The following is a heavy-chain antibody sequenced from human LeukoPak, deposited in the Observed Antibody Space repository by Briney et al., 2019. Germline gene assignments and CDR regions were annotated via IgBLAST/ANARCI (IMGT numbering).Heavy chain of an antibody. V-gene: IGHV4-4*02. Sequence: SETLSLTCAVSGGSISSSNWWSWVRQPPGKGLEWIGEIYHSGSTNYNPSLKSRVTISVDKSKNQFSLKLSSVTAADTAVYYRAREQSSYGYFDYWGQGTLVTVSS. J-gene: IGHJ4*02. CDR1: GGSISSSNW. D-gene: IGHD5-18*01. CDR2: IYHSGST. CDR3: AREQSSYGYFDY.